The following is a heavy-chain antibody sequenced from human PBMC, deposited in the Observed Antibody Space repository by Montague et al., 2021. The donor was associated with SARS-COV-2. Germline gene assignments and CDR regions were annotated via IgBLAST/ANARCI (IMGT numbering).Heavy chain of an antibody. D-gene: IGHD3-9*01. V-gene: IGHV2-5*02. CDR3: AHSGYDILTGYPKLNDY. CDR1: GFSLSTSGVG. J-gene: IGHJ4*01. CDR2: IYWDDDK. Sequence: PALVKPTQTLTLTCTFSGFSLSTSGVGAGWIRQPPGKALEWLALIYWDDDKRYSPSLKSRLTITKDTSKNQVVLTMTNMDPVDTATYYCAHSGYDILTGYPKLNDYWGQGTLGTGSS.